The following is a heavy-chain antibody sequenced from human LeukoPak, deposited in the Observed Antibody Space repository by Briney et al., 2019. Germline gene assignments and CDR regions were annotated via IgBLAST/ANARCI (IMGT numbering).Heavy chain of an antibody. V-gene: IGHV4-4*02. Sequence: KSSETLSLTCTVSGGSISSSNWWSWVRQPPGKGLEWIGEIYHSGSTNYNPSLKSRVTISVDKSKNQFSLKLSSVTAADTAVYYCARGPWGYSSWSYYYYGMDVWGQGTTVTVSS. J-gene: IGHJ6*02. D-gene: IGHD5-18*01. CDR3: ARGPWGYSSWSYYYYGMDV. CDR1: GGSISSSNW. CDR2: IYHSGST.